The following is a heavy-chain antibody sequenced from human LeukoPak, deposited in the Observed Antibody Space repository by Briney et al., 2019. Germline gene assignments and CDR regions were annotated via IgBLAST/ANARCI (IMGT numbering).Heavy chain of an antibody. J-gene: IGHJ5*02. Sequence: ASVKVSCKASGYTFNRYGVSWVRQAPGPGLEWMGLINVYNGNTNYAQNFQGRVTMTTDTSTSTAYMELRSLRSDDAAVYYCAMCCGARGRPWGQGTLVTVSS. D-gene: IGHD2-21*01. CDR3: AMCCGARGRP. V-gene: IGHV1-18*01. CDR2: INVYNGNT. CDR1: GYTFNRYG.